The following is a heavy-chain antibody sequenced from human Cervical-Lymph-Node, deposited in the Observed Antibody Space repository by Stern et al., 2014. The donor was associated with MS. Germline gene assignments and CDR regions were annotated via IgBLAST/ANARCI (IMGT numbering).Heavy chain of an antibody. CDR2: LIPIFGTA. V-gene: IGHV1-69*01. CDR3: ARGELKEGLVRGMDV. J-gene: IGHJ6*02. D-gene: IGHD1-26*01. Sequence: VQLVQSGAEVKKPASSVKGACKASGGTFSSYAISWERQPPGQGLEWQGGLIPIFGTANYAQKFQGRVTITADESTSTAYMELSSLRSEDTAVYYCARGELKEGLVRGMDVWGQGTTVTVSS. CDR1: GGTFSSYA.